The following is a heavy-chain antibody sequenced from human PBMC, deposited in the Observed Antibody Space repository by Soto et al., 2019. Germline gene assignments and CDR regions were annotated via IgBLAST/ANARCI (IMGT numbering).Heavy chain of an antibody. CDR2: VRGRDGST. D-gene: IGHD5-12*01. J-gene: IGHJ4*02. Sequence: EVQLLESGGGLVQPGASLRLSCAASGFTFTTFDMSWARQAPGKGLEWVSVVRGRDGSTSYADSLKGRFTISKDSSKNTLYLQMNSVRAEDTARYYCAKGAWLDYWGQGTLVTVSS. CDR3: AKGAWLDY. V-gene: IGHV3-23*01. CDR1: GFTFTTFD.